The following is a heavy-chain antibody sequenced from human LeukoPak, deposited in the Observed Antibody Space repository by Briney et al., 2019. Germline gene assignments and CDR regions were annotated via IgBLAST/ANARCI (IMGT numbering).Heavy chain of an antibody. CDR2: ISAYNGNT. Sequence: ASVKVSCKASSYTFTNYAFTWVRQAPGQGLEWMGWISAYNGNTNYAQKLQGRVTMTTDTSTSTAYMELSSLRSEDTAVYYCARGLNYYDSSGYYLYFDYWGQGTLVTVSS. CDR1: SYTFTNYA. J-gene: IGHJ4*02. V-gene: IGHV1-18*01. CDR3: ARGLNYYDSSGYYLYFDY. D-gene: IGHD3-22*01.